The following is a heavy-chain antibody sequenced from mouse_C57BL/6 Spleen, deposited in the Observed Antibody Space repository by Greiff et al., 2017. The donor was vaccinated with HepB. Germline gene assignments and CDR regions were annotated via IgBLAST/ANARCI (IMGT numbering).Heavy chain of an antibody. J-gene: IGHJ2*01. CDR2: IHPNSGST. CDR3: ARERTMRYFDY. V-gene: IGHV1-64*01. CDR1: GYTFTSYW. Sequence: VQVVESGAELVKPGASVKLSCKASGYTFTSYWMHWVKQRPGQGLEWIGMIHPNSGSTNYNEKFKSKATLTVDKSSSTAYMQLSSLTSEDSAVYYCARERTMRYFDYWGQGTTLTVSS. D-gene: IGHD1-1*02.